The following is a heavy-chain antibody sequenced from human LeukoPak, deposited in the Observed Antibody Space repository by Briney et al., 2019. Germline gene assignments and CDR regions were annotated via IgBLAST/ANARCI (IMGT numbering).Heavy chain of an antibody. V-gene: IGHV1-46*01. CDR3: ARDEPMTYLGFDY. CDR2: INPTGGST. Sequence: ASVKVSCKASGYTFPGYFMHWVRQAPGQGLEWMGIINPTGGSTTYAQKFQGRVTMTRDTSTSTVYMELSSLRSDDTAVYYCARDEPMTYLGFDYWGQGTLVTVSS. D-gene: IGHD2-21*02. J-gene: IGHJ4*02. CDR1: GYTFPGYF.